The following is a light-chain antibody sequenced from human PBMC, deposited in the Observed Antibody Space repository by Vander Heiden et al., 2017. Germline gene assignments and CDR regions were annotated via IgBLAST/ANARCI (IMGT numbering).Light chain of an antibody. V-gene: IGKV1-39*01. CDR3: QQSYSSPPIT. CDR1: QSIDYY. CDR2: GAS. Sequence: IQMTQSPSSLSAAVGDRVTITCRASQSIDYYLNWYQQTSGEAPRLLIYGASSLHVGVPSRFSGSGSGTAFTLTISNLQPEDIATYYCQQSYSSPPITFGQGTRLEI. J-gene: IGKJ5*01.